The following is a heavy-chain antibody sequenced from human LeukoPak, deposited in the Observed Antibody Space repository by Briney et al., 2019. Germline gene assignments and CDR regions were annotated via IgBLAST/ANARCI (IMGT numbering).Heavy chain of an antibody. CDR2: ISGGGGST. CDR1: GFTFTSYS. Sequence: GGSLRLSCAASGFTFTSYSMNWVRQAPGKGLEWVSTISGGGGSTYYADSVKGRFTISRDNSKNTLYLQVNSLRAEDTAVYYCASGFHWGQGTLVTVSS. CDR3: ASGFH. V-gene: IGHV3-23*01. D-gene: IGHD6-25*01. J-gene: IGHJ4*02.